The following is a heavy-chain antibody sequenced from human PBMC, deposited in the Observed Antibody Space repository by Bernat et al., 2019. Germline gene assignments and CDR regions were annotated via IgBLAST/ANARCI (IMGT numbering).Heavy chain of an antibody. D-gene: IGHD3-3*01. Sequence: EVQLVESGGVVVQPGGSLRLSCAASGFTFDDYTMHWVRQAPGKGLEWVSLISWDGGSTYYADSVKGRFTISRDNSKNSLYLQMNSLRTEDSALYYCAKGGLRCLEWLFPIDYWGQGTLVTVSS. V-gene: IGHV3-43*01. J-gene: IGHJ4*02. CDR2: ISWDGGST. CDR3: AKGGLRCLEWLFPIDY. CDR1: GFTFDDYT.